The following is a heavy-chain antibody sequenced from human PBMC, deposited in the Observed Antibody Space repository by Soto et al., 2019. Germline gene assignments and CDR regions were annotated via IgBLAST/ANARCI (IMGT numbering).Heavy chain of an antibody. D-gene: IGHD3-22*01. V-gene: IGHV1-3*01. Sequence: AAVKVSCKASGYTFTSYAMHWVRQAPGQRLEWMGWINAGNGNTKYSQKFQGRVTITRDTSASTAYMELSSLRSEDTAVYYCASQYGGYYPEYFQHWGQGTMGTVSS. CDR3: ASQYGGYYPEYFQH. CDR1: GYTFTSYA. J-gene: IGHJ1*01. CDR2: INAGNGNT.